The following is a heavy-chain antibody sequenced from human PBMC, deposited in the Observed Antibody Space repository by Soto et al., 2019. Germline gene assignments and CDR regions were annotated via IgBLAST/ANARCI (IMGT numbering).Heavy chain of an antibody. J-gene: IGHJ2*01. CDR1: GFSLSTNRVA. D-gene: IGHD3-22*01. CDR2: KYWDDDR. Sequence: QITLKESGPTLVKPTQTLTLTCSFSGFSLSTNRVAVAWIRQPPGKALEFLALKYWDDDRRYSPSLKTRLTNTKVTTKNHVAHKMIIVDLAHTVTYFSARTPYDSGVYKRVAWYFDFWGPGTLVTVSS. V-gene: IGHV2-5*02. CDR3: ARTPYDSGVYKRVAWYFDF.